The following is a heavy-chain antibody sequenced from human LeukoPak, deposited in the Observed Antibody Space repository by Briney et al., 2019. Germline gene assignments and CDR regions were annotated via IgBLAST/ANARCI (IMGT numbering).Heavy chain of an antibody. CDR2: ISGSGGIT. V-gene: IGHV3-23*01. J-gene: IGHJ4*02. Sequence: PGGSLTLSCAASGFTFSCYAIYWVRQAPGKGLEWVSGISGSGGITYFADPVKGRFTISRDNSKNTVYLKMNSLGTGETAVYYLAKTTTGSGSGRYPGWPVGYSGQGTLVTVSS. D-gene: IGHD6-19*01. CDR3: AKTTTGSGSGRYPGWPVGY. CDR1: GFTFSCYA.